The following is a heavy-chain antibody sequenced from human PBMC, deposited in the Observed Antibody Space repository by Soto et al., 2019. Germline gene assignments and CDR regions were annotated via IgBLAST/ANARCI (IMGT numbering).Heavy chain of an antibody. Sequence: GESLKISCAASGFTFSSYWMSWVRQAPGKGLEWVANIKQDGSEKYYVDSVKGRFTISRDNAKNSLYLQMNSLRAEDTAVYYCARDLQYYDFWSGYYTVDPFASYFDYWGQGTLVTVSS. CDR1: GFTFSSYW. CDR2: IKQDGSEK. CDR3: ARDLQYYDFWSGYYTVDPFASYFDY. J-gene: IGHJ4*02. D-gene: IGHD3-3*01. V-gene: IGHV3-7*05.